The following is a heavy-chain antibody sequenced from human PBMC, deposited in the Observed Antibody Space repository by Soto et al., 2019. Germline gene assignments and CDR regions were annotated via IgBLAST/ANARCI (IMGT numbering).Heavy chain of an antibody. CDR2: IYSGGST. D-gene: IGHD3-3*01. Sequence: PGGSLRLSCAASGFTVSSNYMSWVRQAPGKGLEWVSVIYSGGSTYYADSVKGRFTISRDNSKNTLYLQMNSLRAEDTAVYYCARVFTDLRFLEGYMDVWGKGTTVTVSS. V-gene: IGHV3-66*01. CDR3: ARVFTDLRFLEGYMDV. CDR1: GFTVSSNY. J-gene: IGHJ6*03.